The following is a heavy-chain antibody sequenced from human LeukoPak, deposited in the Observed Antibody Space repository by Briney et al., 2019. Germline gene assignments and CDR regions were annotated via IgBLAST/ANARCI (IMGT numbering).Heavy chain of an antibody. V-gene: IGHV3-13*01. CDR1: GFTFSSYD. CDR2: IGTAADT. D-gene: IGHD6-19*01. CDR3: ARGSRAVRWYFDL. J-gene: IGHJ2*01. Sequence: GGSLRLSCAASGFTFSSYDMHWVRQATGEGLEWVSAIGTAADTYYSGSVKGRFTISRDNAKDSSYLQMNNLKAEDTAVYYCARGSRAVRWYFDLWGRGTLVTVSS.